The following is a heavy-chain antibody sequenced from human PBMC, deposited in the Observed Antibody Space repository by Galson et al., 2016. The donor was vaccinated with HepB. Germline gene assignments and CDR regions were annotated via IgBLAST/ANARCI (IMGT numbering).Heavy chain of an antibody. CDR2: VVGSGSKT. CDR3: AKRGSSGFVNYYGMDV. J-gene: IGHJ6*02. Sequence: SLRLSCAASGFVFSAFDMNWVRQAPGRGLEWVSTVVGSGSKTFYADSVKGRLTVSRANSRNTLHLQMIGLRAEDTAVYYRAKRGSSGFVNYYGMDVWGQGTTVTVSS. CDR1: GFVFSAFD. V-gene: IGHV3-23*01. D-gene: IGHD3-10*01.